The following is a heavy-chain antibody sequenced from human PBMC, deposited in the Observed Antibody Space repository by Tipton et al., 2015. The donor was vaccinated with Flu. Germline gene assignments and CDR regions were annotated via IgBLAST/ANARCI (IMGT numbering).Heavy chain of an antibody. Sequence: TLSLTCAVSGDSVSSDYFWYWIRQAPGKGLEWIAYIHCSGSSAYNLSLRSRVSISLEKSKNQFSLQMRSVTAADTAVYYCARRDYTNYVSDPKNWFDPWGQGTLVTVSS. J-gene: IGHJ5*02. CDR1: GDSVSSDYF. CDR3: ARRDYTNYVSDPKNWFDP. V-gene: IGHV4-38-2*01. CDR2: IHCSGSS. D-gene: IGHD4-11*01.